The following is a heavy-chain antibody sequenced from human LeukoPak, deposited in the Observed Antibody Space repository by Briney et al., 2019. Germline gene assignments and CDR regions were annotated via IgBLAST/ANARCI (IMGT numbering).Heavy chain of an antibody. CDR2: INNDGSAT. Sequence: GGSLRLSCAASGFTLSSYWMLWVRQVPGKGLVWVSRINNDGSATSYADSVMGRFTISRDNSKNTLYLQMNSLRAEDTAVYYCAKEGKTRNWNYYQAKPVYWGQGTLVTVSS. V-gene: IGHV3-74*01. D-gene: IGHD1-7*01. CDR3: AKEGKTRNWNYYQAKPVY. J-gene: IGHJ4*02. CDR1: GFTLSSYW.